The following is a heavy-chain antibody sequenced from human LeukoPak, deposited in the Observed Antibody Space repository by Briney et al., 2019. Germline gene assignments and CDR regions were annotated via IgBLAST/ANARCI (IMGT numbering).Heavy chain of an antibody. V-gene: IGHV3-21*01. D-gene: IGHD4-11*01. CDR1: GFTFSSYS. CDR2: ISSSSYI. J-gene: IGHJ5*02. CDR3: ARVSNYPPNWLDP. Sequence: GGSLRLSCAASGFTFSSYSMNWVRQAPGKGLEWVSSISSSSYIYYADSVKGRFTISRDNAKNSLYLQMNSLRAEDTAVYYCARVSNYPPNWLDPWGQGTLVTVSS.